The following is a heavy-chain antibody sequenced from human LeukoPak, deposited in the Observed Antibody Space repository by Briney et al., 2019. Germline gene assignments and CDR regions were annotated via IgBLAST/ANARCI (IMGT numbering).Heavy chain of an antibody. V-gene: IGHV4-4*07. J-gene: IGHJ4*02. D-gene: IGHD3-9*01. CDR1: GGSISSYY. Sequence: SETLSLTCTVSGGSISSYYWSWIRQPAGKGLEWIGRIYSSGSTDYNPSLKSRVTISIDTSRNQFSLTRSSVTAADTAVYYCARTSYDIFTGYYSGGGPFDYWGQGTLVTVSS. CDR3: ARTSYDIFTGYYSGGGPFDY. CDR2: IYSSGST.